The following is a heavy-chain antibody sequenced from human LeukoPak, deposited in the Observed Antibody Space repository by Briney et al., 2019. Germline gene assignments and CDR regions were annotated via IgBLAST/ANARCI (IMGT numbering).Heavy chain of an antibody. CDR1: GFTFSSYS. D-gene: IGHD3-22*01. Sequence: GGSLRLSCAASGFTFSSYSMNWVRQAPGKGLEWVSYISSSSSTIYYADSVKGRFTISRDNAKNSLYLQMNSLRAEDTAVYYCARKGSVHYDSSGYPNYYYYMDVWGKGTTVTVSS. CDR3: ARKGSVHYDSSGYPNYYYYMDV. CDR2: ISSSSSTI. J-gene: IGHJ6*03. V-gene: IGHV3-48*01.